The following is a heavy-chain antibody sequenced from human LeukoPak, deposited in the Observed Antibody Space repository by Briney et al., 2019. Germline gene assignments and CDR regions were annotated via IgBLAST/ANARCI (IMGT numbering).Heavy chain of an antibody. V-gene: IGHV3-23*01. CDR2: IGGAGT. D-gene: IGHD3-10*01. CDR3: AKNLDASGSYFPDE. Sequence: GGSLRLSCAASGFVFGSYAMTWVRQAPGRGLEWVAAIGGAGTYYADSVKGRFTISRDNSKNTLYLQMNSLRAEDTAVYYCAKNLDASGSYFPDEWGQGTLVTVSS. CDR1: GFVFGSYA. J-gene: IGHJ4*02.